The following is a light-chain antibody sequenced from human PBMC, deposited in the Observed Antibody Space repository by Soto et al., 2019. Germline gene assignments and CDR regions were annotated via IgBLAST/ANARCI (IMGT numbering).Light chain of an antibody. CDR2: DAT. V-gene: IGKV3-11*01. J-gene: IGKJ4*01. CDR3: QQRDIWPPLT. Sequence: VLTQSPVTLSLSPGETATLFCKASQSVGIYLGWFQQKPGQAPRVLIYDATNRAGGVPDRFSGSGSGTDFTLTLSSLEAEDSAVYYCQQRDIWPPLTFGGGTKLVIK. CDR1: QSVGIY.